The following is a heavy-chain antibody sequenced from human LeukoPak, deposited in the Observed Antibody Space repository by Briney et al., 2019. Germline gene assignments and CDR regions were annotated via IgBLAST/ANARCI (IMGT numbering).Heavy chain of an antibody. CDR3: ANLYDILTGSEY. J-gene: IGHJ4*02. Sequence: GGSLRLSCAASGFTFSSYAMHWVRQAPGKGLEWVAVISYDGSNKYYADSVKGRFTISRDNSKNTLYLQMNSLRAEDTAVYYCANLYDILTGSEYWGQGTLVTVSS. V-gene: IGHV3-30-3*01. CDR1: GFTFSSYA. D-gene: IGHD3-9*01. CDR2: ISYDGSNK.